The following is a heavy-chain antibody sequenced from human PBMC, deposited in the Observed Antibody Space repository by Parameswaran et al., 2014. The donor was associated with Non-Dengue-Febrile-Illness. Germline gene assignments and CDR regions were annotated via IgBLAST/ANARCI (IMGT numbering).Heavy chain of an antibody. D-gene: IGHD3-10*01. J-gene: IGHJ6*02. CDR2: IYYSGST. Sequence: WIRQPPGKGLEWIGSIYYSGSTYYNPSLKSRVTISVDTSKNQFSLKLSSVTAADTAVYYCARLRLRITMVRGEILHYYYYGMDVWGQGTTVTVSS. CDR3: ARLRLRITMVRGEILHYYYYGMDV. V-gene: IGHV4-39*01.